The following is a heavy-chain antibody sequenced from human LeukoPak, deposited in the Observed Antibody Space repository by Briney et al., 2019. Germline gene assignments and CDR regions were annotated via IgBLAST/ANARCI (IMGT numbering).Heavy chain of an antibody. V-gene: IGHV1-18*01. CDR3: ARDKDTAMVNENWFDP. J-gene: IGHJ5*02. D-gene: IGHD5-18*01. CDR1: GYTFTSYD. Sequence: ASVKVSCKASGYTFTSYDINWVRQATGQGLEWMGWMNPNSGNTNYAQKLQGRVTMTTDTSTSTAYMELRSLRSDDTAVYYCARDKDTAMVNENWFDPWGQGTLVTVSS. CDR2: MNPNSGNT.